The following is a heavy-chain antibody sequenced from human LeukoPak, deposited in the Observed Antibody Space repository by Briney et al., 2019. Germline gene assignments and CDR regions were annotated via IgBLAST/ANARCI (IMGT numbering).Heavy chain of an antibody. CDR3: ARDFGSLRDYYYYGMDV. CDR2: ISSSGSTI. V-gene: IGHV3-48*03. CDR1: GFTFSSYE. D-gene: IGHD5/OR15-5a*01. J-gene: IGHJ6*02. Sequence: SGGSLRLSCAASGFTFSSYEMNWVRQAPGKGREWVSYISSSGSTIYYADSVKGRFTISRDNAKNSLYLQMNSLRAEDTAVYYCARDFGSLRDYYYYGMDVWGQGTTVTVSS.